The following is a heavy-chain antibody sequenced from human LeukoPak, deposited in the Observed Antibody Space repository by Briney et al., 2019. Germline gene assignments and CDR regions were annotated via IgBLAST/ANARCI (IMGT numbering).Heavy chain of an antibody. D-gene: IGHD2-15*01. J-gene: IGHJ3*02. CDR1: GFTFSSYS. V-gene: IGHV3-21*01. Sequence: PGGSLRLSCAASGFTFSSYSMKWVRPAPGEGLEWVSSISTSSSYIYYADSVKGRFTISRDNAKNSLYLQMNSLRAEDTAVYYCARGAPPYCSGGSCYEVDAFDIWGQGTMVTVSS. CDR2: ISTSSSYI. CDR3: ARGAPPYCSGGSCYEVDAFDI.